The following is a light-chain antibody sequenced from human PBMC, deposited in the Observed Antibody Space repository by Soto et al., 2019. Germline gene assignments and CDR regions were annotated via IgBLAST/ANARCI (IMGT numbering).Light chain of an antibody. CDR3: QQYNSSPYT. V-gene: IGKV1-5*03. J-gene: IGKJ2*01. CDR1: QSISTW. CDR2: KAS. Sequence: DIQMTQSPSTLSASVGDRVTITCRASQSISTWLAWYQQKPGKAPNLLVYKASSLESGVPLRFSGSGSGTEFTLTISSLQPDDFATYYCQQYNSSPYTFGQGTKLEIK.